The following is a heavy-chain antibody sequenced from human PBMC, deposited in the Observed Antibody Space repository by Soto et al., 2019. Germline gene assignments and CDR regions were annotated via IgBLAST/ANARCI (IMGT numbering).Heavy chain of an antibody. V-gene: IGHV3-15*01. D-gene: IGHD3-9*01. J-gene: IGHJ4*02. CDR2: IKSKTDGGTT. Sequence: GGSLRLSCASSGFSFSAFSMNWVRQAPGKGLEWVGRIKSKTDGGTTDYAAPVKGRFTISRDDSKNTLYLQMNSLKTEDTAVYYCTTGPYYDILTGPDYWGQGTLVTVS. CDR1: GFSFSAFS. CDR3: TTGPYYDILTGPDY.